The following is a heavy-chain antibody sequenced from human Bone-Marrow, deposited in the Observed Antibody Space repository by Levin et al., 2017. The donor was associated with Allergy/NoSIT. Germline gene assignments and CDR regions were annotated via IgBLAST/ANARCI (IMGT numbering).Heavy chain of an antibody. CDR1: GYTFTTYD. D-gene: IGHD6-19*01. J-gene: IGHJ3*02. V-gene: IGHV1-8*01. CDR3: TISTGWYDAVDI. Sequence: ASVKVSCKASGYTFTTYDIYWIRQTTGHGLEWVGWMNPINGNTGYGQKFQDRVAMTRNTTMSTAYLEVDSLTSEDTAIYYCTISTGWYDAVDIWGQGTMVTVSS. CDR2: MNPINGNT.